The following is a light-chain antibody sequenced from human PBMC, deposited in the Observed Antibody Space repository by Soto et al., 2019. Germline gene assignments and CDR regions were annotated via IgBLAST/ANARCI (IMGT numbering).Light chain of an antibody. Sequence: QSVLTQPASVSGSPGQSITISCTGTSSDVGNYNLVSWYQQYPGKAPNLMIYDVTKRPSGVSNRFSGSKSGNTASLTISGLQAEDEADYYCCSYAGSSTVVFGGGTKLTVL. J-gene: IGLJ3*02. CDR2: DVT. V-gene: IGLV2-23*02. CDR1: SSDVGNYNL. CDR3: CSYAGSSTVV.